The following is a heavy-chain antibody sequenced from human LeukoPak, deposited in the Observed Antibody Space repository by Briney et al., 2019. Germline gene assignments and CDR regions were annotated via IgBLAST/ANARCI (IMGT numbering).Heavy chain of an antibody. V-gene: IGHV4-59*08. CDR2: SYYSGRT. CDR1: GGSIRSYY. CDR3: ARHHLWFGDLYYLDY. D-gene: IGHD3-10*01. Sequence: SESLSLTCTVSGGSIRSYYWSWVRQPPGKGLEWIGYSYYSGRTNYNPSLKSRVTISVDASRNQFSLKLSSVTAADTAVYYCARHHLWFGDLYYLDYWGQGTLVTVSS. J-gene: IGHJ4*02.